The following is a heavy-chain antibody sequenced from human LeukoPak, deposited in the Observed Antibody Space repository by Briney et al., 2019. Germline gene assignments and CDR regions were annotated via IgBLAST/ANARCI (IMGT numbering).Heavy chain of an antibody. D-gene: IGHD2-2*01. V-gene: IGHV4-59*01. CDR1: GGSISSYY. CDR3: ARYCSSAKCLDN. J-gene: IGHJ4*02. Sequence: SETLSLTCTVSGGSISSYYWSWIGQPPGKGLEWIGYLCYTGSTNYNPSLKSRVTISGDTSKNQFSLKLSSVTAADTAVYYCARYCSSAKCLDNWGQGTLVTVSS. CDR2: LCYTGST.